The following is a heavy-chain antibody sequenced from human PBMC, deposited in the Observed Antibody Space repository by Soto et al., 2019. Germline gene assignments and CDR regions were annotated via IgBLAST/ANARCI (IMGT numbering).Heavy chain of an antibody. CDR2: IGSSDI. V-gene: IGHV3-23*01. D-gene: IGHD6-13*01. J-gene: IGHJ3*02. CDR3: AREGGYSSSWFPDAFDI. CDR1: GFTFSTYA. Sequence: EVQLLESGGGLVQPGGSLRLSCAAAGFTFSTYAMSWVRQAPGKGLEWVSSIGSSDIFYADTVKGRFTISRDNSKNIVFLQMNSLRADDTAVYYCAREGGYSSSWFPDAFDIWGQGTMVTVSS.